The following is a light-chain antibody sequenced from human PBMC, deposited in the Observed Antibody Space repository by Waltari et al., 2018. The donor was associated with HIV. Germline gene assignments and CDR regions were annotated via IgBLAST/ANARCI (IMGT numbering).Light chain of an antibody. CDR1: RTNIGCYNL. J-gene: IGLJ2*01. CDR2: EVN. Sequence: QSALTQSASVSGSPGQSITISCTGTRTNIGCYNLFSWYQQHPGKAPKVIIYEVNKRPSGVSNRFSGSTSGSTASLTISGLQAEDEADYYCCSYAGSSNVVFGGGTKLTVL. CDR3: CSYAGSSNVV. V-gene: IGLV2-23*02.